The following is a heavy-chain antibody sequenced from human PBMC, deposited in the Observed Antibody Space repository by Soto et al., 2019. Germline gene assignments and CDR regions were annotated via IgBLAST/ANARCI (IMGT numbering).Heavy chain of an antibody. D-gene: IGHD3-22*01. CDR2: ISAYNGKT. Sequence: AGVNVSCQACGYTFTRYGISWVRQAPGQGLEGMGWISAYNGKTNYAQKLQDKATMTTNTSTSTADMELRSLRSDGRAVYDCSRDTHYYDSRGDHWGQGTLVTVSS. V-gene: IGHV1-18*01. CDR1: GYTFTRYG. CDR3: SRDTHYYDSRGDH. J-gene: IGHJ4*02.